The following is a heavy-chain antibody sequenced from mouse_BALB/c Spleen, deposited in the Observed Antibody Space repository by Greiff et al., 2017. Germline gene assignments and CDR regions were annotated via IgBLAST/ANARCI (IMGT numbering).Heavy chain of an antibody. Sequence: QVQLQQSGAELAKPGASVKMSCKASGYTFTSYWMHWVKQRPGQGLEWIGYINPSTGYTEYNQKFKDKATLTADKSSSTAYMQLSSLTSEDSAVYYCARREGGTLYYAMDYWGQGTSVTVSS. J-gene: IGHJ4*01. CDR3: ARREGGTLYYAMDY. CDR2: INPSTGYT. CDR1: GYTFTSYW. V-gene: IGHV1-7*01. D-gene: IGHD1-1*02.